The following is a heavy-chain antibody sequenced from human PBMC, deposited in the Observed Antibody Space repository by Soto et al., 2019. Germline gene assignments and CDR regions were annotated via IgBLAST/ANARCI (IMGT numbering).Heavy chain of an antibody. CDR3: ASPYGDVFPHYYYGIDV. CDR2: IIPIFGTA. CDR1: GGTFSSYA. Sequence: QVQLVQSGAEVKKPGSSVKVSCKASGGTFSSYAISWVRQAPGQGLEWMGGIIPIFGTANYAQKFQGRVTITADESTSTAYMELSSLRSEDTAVYYCASPYGDVFPHYYYGIDVWGQGTTVTVSS. J-gene: IGHJ6*02. D-gene: IGHD4-17*01. V-gene: IGHV1-69*01.